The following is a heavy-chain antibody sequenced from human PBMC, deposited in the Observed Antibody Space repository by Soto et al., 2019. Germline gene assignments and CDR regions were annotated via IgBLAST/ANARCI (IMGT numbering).Heavy chain of an antibody. D-gene: IGHD2-15*01. CDR3: ARARCSGGSCYSPYYYYYYGMDV. J-gene: IGHJ6*02. CDR1: GFTFSSYS. Sequence: LRLSCAASGFTFSSYSMNWVRQAPGKGLEWVSSISSSSSYIYYAGSVKGRFTISRDNAKNSLYLQMNSLRAEDTAVYYCARARCSGGSCYSPYYYYYYGMDVWGQGTTVTVSS. CDR2: ISSSSSYI. V-gene: IGHV3-21*01.